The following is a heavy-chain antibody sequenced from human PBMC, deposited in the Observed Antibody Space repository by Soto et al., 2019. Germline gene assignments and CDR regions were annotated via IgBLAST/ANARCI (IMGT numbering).Heavy chain of an antibody. CDR2: ISHSGST. V-gene: IGHV4-31*03. J-gene: IGHJ4*02. Sequence: SVTLSLTCTVSGGSISSAAYYWSWIRPHPGKGLEWIGYISHSGSTYYNPSLKSRVIISVDTSKNQFSLSLTSVTAADTAVYYCAREYTYGSNFFDCWGQGALVTVSS. CDR3: AREYTYGSNFFDC. CDR1: GGSISSAAYY. D-gene: IGHD2-2*02.